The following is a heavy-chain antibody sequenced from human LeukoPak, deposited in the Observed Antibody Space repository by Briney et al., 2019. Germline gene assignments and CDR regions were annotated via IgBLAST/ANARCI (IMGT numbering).Heavy chain of an antibody. V-gene: IGHV4-34*01. J-gene: IGHJ4*02. Sequence: SETLSLTCAVYGGSFSGYYWSWIRQPPGKGLEWIGEINHSGSTNYNPSLKSRVTISVDTSKNQFSLKLSSVTAADTAVYYCARGGWRWIQLWPYPRLLDYWGQGTLVTVSS. CDR3: ARGGWRWIQLWPYPRLLDY. CDR1: GGSFSGYY. CDR2: INHSGST. D-gene: IGHD5-18*01.